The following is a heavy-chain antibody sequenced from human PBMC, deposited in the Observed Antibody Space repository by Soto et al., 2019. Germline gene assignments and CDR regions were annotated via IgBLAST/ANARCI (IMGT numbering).Heavy chain of an antibody. CDR1: GYTFTSYY. Sequence: QVQLVQSGAEVKKPGASVKVSCKASGYTFTSYYIHWVRQAPGQGLEWMGIINPNCGSTNYAQKFQGRVTMTRDTSTSTVYMDLSSLRSEDTAVYYCARGLFAGDVWGKGTTVTVSS. CDR3: ARGLFAGDV. J-gene: IGHJ6*04. V-gene: IGHV1-46*03. CDR2: INPNCGST.